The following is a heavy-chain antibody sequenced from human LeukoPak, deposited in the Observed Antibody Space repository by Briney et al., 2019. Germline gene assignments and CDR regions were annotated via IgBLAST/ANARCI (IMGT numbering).Heavy chain of an antibody. CDR2: INPNSGGT. D-gene: IGHD3-10*01. CDR3: ARDITLMVRGVMYY. V-gene: IGHV1-2*02. J-gene: IGHJ4*02. CDR1: GYTFTGYY. Sequence: ASVKVSCKASGYTFTGYYMHWVRQAPGQGLEWMGWINPNSGGTNYARKFQGRVTMTRDTSISTAYMELSRLRSDDTAVYYCARDITLMVRGVMYYWGQGTLVTVSS.